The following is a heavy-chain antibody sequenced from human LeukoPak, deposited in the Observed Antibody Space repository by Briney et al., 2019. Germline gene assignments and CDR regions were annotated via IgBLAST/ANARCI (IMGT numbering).Heavy chain of an antibody. CDR3: AREHTSGTRGLDY. CDR2: IYHSGST. V-gene: IGHV4-38-2*02. J-gene: IGHJ4*02. D-gene: IGHD3-10*01. CDR1: GYSISSGYY. Sequence: SETLSLTCAVSGYSISSGYYWGWIRQPPGKGLEWIGSIYHSGSTYYNPSLKSRVTISVDTSKNQFSLKLSSVTPADTAVYYCAREHTSGTRGLDYWGRGTLVTVSS.